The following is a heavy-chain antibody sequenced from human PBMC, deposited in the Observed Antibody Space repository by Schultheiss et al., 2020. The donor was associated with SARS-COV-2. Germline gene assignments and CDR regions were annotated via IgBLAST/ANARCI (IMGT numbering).Heavy chain of an antibody. D-gene: IGHD1-1*01. V-gene: IGHV3-21*01. CDR3: ARDFEPDGALKLEGLEYGMDV. Sequence: GESLKISCAASGFTFSSYSMNWVRQAPGKGLEWVSSISSSSSYIYYADSVKGRFTISRDNAKNSLYLQMNSLRAEDTAVYYCARDFEPDGALKLEGLEYGMDVWGQGTTVTVSS. CDR2: ISSSSSYI. J-gene: IGHJ6*02. CDR1: GFTFSSYS.